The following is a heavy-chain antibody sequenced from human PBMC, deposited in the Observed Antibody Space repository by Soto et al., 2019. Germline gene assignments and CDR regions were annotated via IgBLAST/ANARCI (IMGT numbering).Heavy chain of an antibody. V-gene: IGHV4-31*03. CDR1: GGSISSGGYY. CDR3: ARGGFRDGYTRLVDY. D-gene: IGHD5-12*01. CDR2: IYYSGST. Sequence: PSETLSLTCTVSGGSISSGGYYWSWIRQHPGKGLEWIGYIYYSGSTYYNPSLKSRVTISVDTSKNQFSLKLSSVTAADTAVYYCARGGFRDGYTRLVDYWGQGTLVTVSS. J-gene: IGHJ4*02.